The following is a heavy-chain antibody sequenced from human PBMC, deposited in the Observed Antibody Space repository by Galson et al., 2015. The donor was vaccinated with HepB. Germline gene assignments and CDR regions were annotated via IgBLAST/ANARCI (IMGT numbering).Heavy chain of an antibody. CDR3: ARGVGTTVTTDNY. J-gene: IGHJ4*02. Sequence: SLRLSCAASGFTFSSYSMNWVRQAPGKGLEWISYISSGSSTIYYADSVKGRFTISRDNAKNSLYLQMNSLRAEDTAVYYCARGVGTTVTTDNYWGQGTLVTVSS. CDR1: GFTFSSYS. CDR2: ISSGSSTI. V-gene: IGHV3-48*04. D-gene: IGHD4-17*01.